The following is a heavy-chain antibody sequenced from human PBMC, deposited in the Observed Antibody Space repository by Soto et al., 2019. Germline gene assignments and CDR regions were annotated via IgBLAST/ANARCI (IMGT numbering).Heavy chain of an antibody. CDR1: GYSFTSYW. CDR2: IYPGDSDT. CDR3: ARATQRGYCGGGSCHYGTDV. J-gene: IGHJ6*02. D-gene: IGHD2-15*01. Sequence: GESLKISCKGSGYSFTSYWIGWVRQMPGKGLEWMGIIYPGDSDTRYSPSFQGQVTISADKSISTAYLQWSSLKASDTAMYYCARATQRGYCGGGSCHYGTDVWGQGTTVTVSS. V-gene: IGHV5-51*01.